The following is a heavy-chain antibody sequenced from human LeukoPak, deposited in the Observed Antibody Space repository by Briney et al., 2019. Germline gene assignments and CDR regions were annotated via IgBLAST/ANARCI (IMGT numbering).Heavy chain of an antibody. Sequence: PSETLSLTCTVSGGSISSSSYYWGWIRQPPGKGLEWIGSIYYSGSTYYNPSLKSRVTISVDTSKNQFSLKLSSVTAADTAVYYCASGYGSADYWGQGTLVTVSS. V-gene: IGHV4-39*01. CDR1: GGSISSSSYY. D-gene: IGHD3-10*01. J-gene: IGHJ4*02. CDR3: ASGYGSADY. CDR2: IYYSGST.